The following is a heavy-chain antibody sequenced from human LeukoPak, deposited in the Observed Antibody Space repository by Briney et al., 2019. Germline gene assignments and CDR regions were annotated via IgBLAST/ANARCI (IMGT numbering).Heavy chain of an antibody. Sequence: PGGSLRLSCAASGFTFSSYGMHWVGPAPGKGVEGVAFIRYDGSNKYYADSVKGRFTISRDNSKNTLYLQMNSLRAEDTAVYYCAKDGFGGYDFWSGYFDYWGQGTLVTVSS. D-gene: IGHD3-3*01. J-gene: IGHJ4*02. CDR1: GFTFSSYG. CDR2: IRYDGSNK. V-gene: IGHV3-30*02. CDR3: AKDGFGGYDFWSGYFDY.